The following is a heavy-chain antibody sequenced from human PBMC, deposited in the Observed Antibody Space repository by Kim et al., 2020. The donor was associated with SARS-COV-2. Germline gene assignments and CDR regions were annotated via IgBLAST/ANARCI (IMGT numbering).Heavy chain of an antibody. Sequence: GGSLRLSCAASGFSFVTYWMHWVRQDPGKGLVWVSVISSDGSDTAYADSVKGRFTISRDNAKNTVSLQMNGLRAEDTAVYYCTRTLPNFYYGIDVWGQGTTVTVSS. CDR3: TRTLPNFYYGIDV. J-gene: IGHJ6*02. CDR2: ISSDGSDT. CDR1: GFSFVTYW. V-gene: IGHV3-74*01.